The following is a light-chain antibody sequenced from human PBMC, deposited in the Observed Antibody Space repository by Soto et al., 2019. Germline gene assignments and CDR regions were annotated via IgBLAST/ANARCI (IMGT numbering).Light chain of an antibody. CDR1: SGDIGTYNL. CDR3: ATWDGSLPGEV. CDR2: DNN. V-gene: IGLV1-51*01. Sequence: QSALTQPASVSGSPGQSITIFCTGTSGDIGTYNLVSWYQQYPGRAPQLIIYDNNKRPSGIPDRFSGSKSGTSGTLDITGLQTGDEADYYCATWDGSLPGEVFGGGTKVTVL. J-gene: IGLJ2*01.